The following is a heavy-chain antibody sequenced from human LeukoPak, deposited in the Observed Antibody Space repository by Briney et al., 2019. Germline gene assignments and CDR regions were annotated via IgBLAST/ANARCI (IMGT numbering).Heavy chain of an antibody. V-gene: IGHV3-30-3*02. CDR2: ISYDGSNK. J-gene: IGHJ4*02. Sequence: GGSLRLSCAASGFTFSSYAMHWVRQAPGKGLEWVAVISYDGSNKYYADSVKGRFTISRDNSKNTLYLQMNSLRAEDTAVYYCAKSLVWYSSSWYYFDYWGQGTLVTVSS. CDR3: AKSLVWYSSSWYYFDY. CDR1: GFTFSSYA. D-gene: IGHD6-13*01.